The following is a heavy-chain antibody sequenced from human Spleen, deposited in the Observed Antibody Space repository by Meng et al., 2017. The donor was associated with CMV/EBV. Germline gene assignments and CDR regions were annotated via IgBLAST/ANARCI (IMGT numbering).Heavy chain of an antibody. CDR2: ISWDGGST. CDR1: GFTFDDYA. Sequence: AASGFTFDDYAMHWVRQAPGKGLEWVSLISWDGGSTYYADSVKGRFTISRDNSKNSLYLQMNSLRAEDTALYYCAKDTHEQWHALDYWGQGTLVTVSS. CDR3: AKDTHEQWHALDY. J-gene: IGHJ4*02. V-gene: IGHV3-43D*03. D-gene: IGHD6-19*01.